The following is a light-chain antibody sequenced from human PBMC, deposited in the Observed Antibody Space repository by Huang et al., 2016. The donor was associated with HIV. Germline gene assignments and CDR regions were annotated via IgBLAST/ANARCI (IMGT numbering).Light chain of an antibody. V-gene: IGKV1-33*01. Sequence: DIQMTQSPSSLAASVGDRGTITCQASQDITKFLNWYQQKPGKSPKLLMYDASTLETGVPSRFSGSGSGTHFSFTISSLQPEDFAIYYCQHYDSLPYTFGQGTKLEIK. CDR2: DAS. J-gene: IGKJ2*01. CDR3: QHYDSLPYT. CDR1: QDITKF.